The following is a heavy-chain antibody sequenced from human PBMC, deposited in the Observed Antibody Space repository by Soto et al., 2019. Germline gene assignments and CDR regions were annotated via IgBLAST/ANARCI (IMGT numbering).Heavy chain of an antibody. CDR2: IYHSGTT. CDR1: GASTSSGGYS. J-gene: IGHJ4*02. V-gene: IGHV4-30-2*01. D-gene: IGHD2-15*01. Sequence: QLQLQESGSGLVKPSQTLSLTCTVSGASTSSGGYSWSWIRQPPGKGLEWIAYIYHSGTTYYNPSLKSRVTITIDTSKNQFSLKLSSVTGADTAVYYCARGMGYCSGGNCFLGALDNWGQGTLVTVSS. CDR3: ARGMGYCSGGNCFLGALDN.